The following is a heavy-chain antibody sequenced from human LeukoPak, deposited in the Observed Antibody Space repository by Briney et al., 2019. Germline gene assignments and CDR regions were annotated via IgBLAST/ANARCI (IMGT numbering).Heavy chain of an antibody. CDR3: AREGYDILTGYYRYNWFDP. CDR2: IIPIFGTA. V-gene: IGHV1-69*05. D-gene: IGHD3-9*01. J-gene: IGHJ5*02. CDR1: GGTFSSYA. Sequence: SVKVSCKASGGTFSSYAISWVRQAPGQGLEWMGGIIPIFGTANYAQKFQGRVTITTDESTSTAYMELSSLRSEDTAVYYCAREGYDILTGYYRYNWFDPWGQGTLVSVSS.